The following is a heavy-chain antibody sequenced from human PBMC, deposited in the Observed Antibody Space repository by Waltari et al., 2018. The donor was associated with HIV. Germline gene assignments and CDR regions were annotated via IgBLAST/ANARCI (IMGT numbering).Heavy chain of an antibody. J-gene: IGHJ4*02. CDR3: ATFDSGSGWTIDY. CDR1: GYTFTGYY. V-gene: IGHV1-2*02. Sequence: QVQLVQPGAEVKKPGASVKVSCKASGYTFTGYYMHWARQAPGQGLEWMGWINPNSGGTNYAQKFQGRVTMTRDTSISTAYMELSRLRSDDTAVYYCATFDSGSGWTIDYWGQGTLVTVSS. CDR2: INPNSGGT. D-gene: IGHD6-19*01.